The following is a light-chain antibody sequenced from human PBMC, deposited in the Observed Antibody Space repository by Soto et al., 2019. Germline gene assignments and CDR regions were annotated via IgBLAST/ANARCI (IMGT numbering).Light chain of an antibody. CDR2: DVS. J-gene: IGLJ3*02. CDR1: SSAIGGYNS. V-gene: IGLV2-14*03. Sequence: QSALTQPASVSGSPGQSITISCTGTSSAIGGYNSVSWYQQRPGQAPKLLIHDVSNRPSGISNRFSGSKSGNTASLTISGLQAADEADYYCSSYRHTRSLDVVFGGGTKLTVL. CDR3: SSYRHTRSLDVV.